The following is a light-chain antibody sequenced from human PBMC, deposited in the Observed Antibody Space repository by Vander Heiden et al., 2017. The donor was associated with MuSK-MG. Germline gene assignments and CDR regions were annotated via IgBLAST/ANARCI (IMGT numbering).Light chain of an antibody. CDR2: GAS. CDR1: QSVSSN. J-gene: IGKJ5*01. Sequence: EIVMTQSPATLSVSPGERATLSCRASQSVSSNLAWYQQKPGQAPRLLIYGASTRATGIPARFSGSGSGTEFTLTISSLQSADFAVYYCQQDSNWITFGQGTRLEIK. V-gene: IGKV3-15*01. CDR3: QQDSNWIT.